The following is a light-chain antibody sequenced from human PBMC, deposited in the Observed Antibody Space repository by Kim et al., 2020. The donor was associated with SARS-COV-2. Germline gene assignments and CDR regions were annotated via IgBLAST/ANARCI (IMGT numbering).Light chain of an antibody. Sequence: DIQMTQSPSTLSASVGDKVTITCRASQSISGGVAWYQQKPGKAPKLLIYDASSLESGVPSRFSGSGSGTDFTLIVSSLQPDDFATYYCQQYSNRLTFCQGTKVDIK. CDR3: QQYSNRLT. V-gene: IGKV1-5*01. CDR2: DAS. CDR1: QSISGG. J-gene: IGKJ1*01.